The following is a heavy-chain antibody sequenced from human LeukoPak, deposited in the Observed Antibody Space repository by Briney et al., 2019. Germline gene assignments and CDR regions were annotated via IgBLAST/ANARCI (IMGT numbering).Heavy chain of an antibody. CDR2: INHSGSA. D-gene: IGHD3-22*01. V-gene: IGHV4-34*01. CDR3: ARAVDSRNYQWKGFDP. Sequence: SETLSLTCAVYDGSFSGYYCSWIRQPPGKGLEWIGEINHSGSANYNPSLKSRVTIFLDTSKNQFSLKLSSVTAADTAVYYCARAVDSRNYQWKGFDPWGEGTQVTVSS. CDR1: DGSFSGYY. J-gene: IGHJ5*02.